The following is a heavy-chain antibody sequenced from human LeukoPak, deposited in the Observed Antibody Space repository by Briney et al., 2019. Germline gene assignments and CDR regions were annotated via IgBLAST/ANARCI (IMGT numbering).Heavy chain of an antibody. CDR3: AREVSGTYCDY. V-gene: IGHV1-69*13. CDR1: GGTFSNHA. Sequence: SVKVSCKASGGTFSNHAISWVRQAPGQGLEWMGGIIPILGTSNYAQKFQDRLTITADESTSTAYLELSSLTSADTAVYYCAREVSGTYCDYWGQGSLVTVSS. J-gene: IGHJ4*02. CDR2: IIPILGTS. D-gene: IGHD1-26*01.